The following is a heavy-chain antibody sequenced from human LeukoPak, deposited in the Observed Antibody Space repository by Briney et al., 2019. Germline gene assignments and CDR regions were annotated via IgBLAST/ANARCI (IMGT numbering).Heavy chain of an antibody. V-gene: IGHV3-74*01. D-gene: IGHD2-8*02. CDR1: EFTFSTYW. CDR2: INTDGSDT. CDR3: TRGLLGIDY. J-gene: IGHJ4*02. Sequence: GGSLRLSCVVSEFTFSTYWMGWVRQAPGKGLVWVSHINTDGSDTNYADSVKGRFTISRDNAKNTLYLQMNSLRAEDTAVYYCTRGLLGIDYWGQGTLVTVSS.